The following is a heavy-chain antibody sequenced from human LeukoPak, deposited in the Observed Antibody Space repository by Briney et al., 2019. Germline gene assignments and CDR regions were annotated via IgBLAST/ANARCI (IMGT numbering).Heavy chain of an antibody. V-gene: IGHV4-39*01. D-gene: IGHD3-22*01. Sequence: SETLSLTCTVSGGSISSSSYYWGWIRQPPGKGLEWIGSIYYSGSTYYNPSLKSRVTISVDTFKNQFSLKLSSVTAADTAVYYCARLGFDYYDSSGYYYVDYWGQGTLVTVSS. CDR1: GGSISSSSYY. J-gene: IGHJ4*02. CDR2: IYYSGST. CDR3: ARLGFDYYDSSGYYYVDY.